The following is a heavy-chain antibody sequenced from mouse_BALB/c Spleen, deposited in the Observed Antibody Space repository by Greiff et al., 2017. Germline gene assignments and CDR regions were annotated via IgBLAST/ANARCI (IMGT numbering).Heavy chain of an antibody. CDR2: ISSGSSTI. CDR1: GFTFSSFG. Sequence: DVMLVESGGGLVQPGGSRKLSCAASGFTFSSFGMHWVRQAPEKGLEWVAYISSGSSTIYYADTVKGRFTISRDNPKNTLFLQMTSLRTEDTAMYYCAIRLRDLYYAMDYWGQGTSVTVSS. V-gene: IGHV5-17*02. D-gene: IGHD2-2*01. J-gene: IGHJ4*01. CDR3: AIRLRDLYYAMDY.